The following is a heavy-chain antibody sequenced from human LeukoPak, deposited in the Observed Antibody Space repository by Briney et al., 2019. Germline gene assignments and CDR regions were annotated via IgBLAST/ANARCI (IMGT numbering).Heavy chain of an antibody. V-gene: IGHV3-48*01. D-gene: IGHD5-24*01. CDR2: IGISSGNT. CDR1: GFTFSAYS. CDR3: ARDYKYAFDN. Sequence: GGSLRLSCAASGFTFSAYSMNWVRQAPGKGLEWISYIGISSGNTKYADSVKGRFTISGDKARNSLYLQMNSLRVEDTAVYYCARDYKYAFDNWGQGTLVTVSS. J-gene: IGHJ4*02.